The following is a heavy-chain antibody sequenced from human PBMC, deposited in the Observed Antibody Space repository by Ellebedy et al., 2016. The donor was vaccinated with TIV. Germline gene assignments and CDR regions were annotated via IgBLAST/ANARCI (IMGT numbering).Heavy chain of an antibody. J-gene: IGHJ6*02. D-gene: IGHD6-25*01. CDR1: GFTFRTYW. Sequence: GGSLRLXCAASGFTFRTYWINWVRQAPGKRLEWVTNMDQDGSHIYYVHSVKGRFTISRDNAKNSLYLQLNGLTTDDTAVYYCARGAARGIYYYYGMDVWGQGTTVTVSS. V-gene: IGHV3-7*01. CDR3: ARGAARGIYYYYGMDV. CDR2: MDQDGSHI.